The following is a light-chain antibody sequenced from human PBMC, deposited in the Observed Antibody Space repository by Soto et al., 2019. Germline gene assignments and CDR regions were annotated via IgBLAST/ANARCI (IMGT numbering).Light chain of an antibody. CDR2: GAS. J-gene: IGKJ1*01. Sequence: DLQMTQSPSSVSASVGDRVTITCRASQGISSRLAWYQQKPGKAPKVLIYGASSLQSGVPSRFGGSGSGTDFTLTISSLQPEDFATYYCQQANSFPWTFGQGTRVEIK. V-gene: IGKV1-12*01. CDR1: QGISSR. CDR3: QQANSFPWT.